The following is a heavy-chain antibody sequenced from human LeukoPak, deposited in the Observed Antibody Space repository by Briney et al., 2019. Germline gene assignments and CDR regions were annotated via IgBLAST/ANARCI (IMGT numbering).Heavy chain of an antibody. V-gene: IGHV3-20*01. Sequence: GGSLRLSCAASGFTFSSYAMSWVRQAPGKGLEWVSGIYWDGGSTAYADSVKGRFTISRDNAKNSLYLQMNSLRAEDTALYHCVRDAFDIWGQGTMVTVSS. CDR2: IYWDGGST. J-gene: IGHJ3*02. CDR1: GFTFSSYA. CDR3: VRDAFDI.